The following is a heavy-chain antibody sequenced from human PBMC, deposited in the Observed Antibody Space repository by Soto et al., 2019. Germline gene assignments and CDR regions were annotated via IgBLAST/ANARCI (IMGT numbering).Heavy chain of an antibody. CDR1: GFSLTTSGVE. V-gene: IGHV2-5*01. J-gene: IGHJ4*02. D-gene: IGHD3-3*01. CDR3: AHSLRGYDFWSGQYYFDY. CDR2: IFWYDDK. Sequence: SGPTLVNPKQTLTLTCTFSGFSLTTSGVEVGWIRQLPGKALEWLALIFWYDDKRYSPSLKSRLTITKDTSKNQVVLTMTNMDPVDTATYYCAHSLRGYDFWSGQYYFDYWGQGTLVTVSS.